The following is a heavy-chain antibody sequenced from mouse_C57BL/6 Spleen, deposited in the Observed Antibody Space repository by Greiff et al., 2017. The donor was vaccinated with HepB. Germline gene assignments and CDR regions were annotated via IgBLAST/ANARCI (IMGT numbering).Heavy chain of an antibody. CDR3: AREGDDDGGQYAMDY. V-gene: IGHV1-72*01. Sequence: VQLQQPGAELVKPGASVKLSCKASGYTFTSYWMHWVKQRPGRGLEWIGRIDPNSGGTKYNEKFKSKATLTVDKPSSPAYMQLSSLTSKDSAVYDCAREGDDDGGQYAMDYGGKGPSV. D-gene: IGHD2-4*01. CDR2: IDPNSGGT. J-gene: IGHJ4*01. CDR1: GYTFTSYW.